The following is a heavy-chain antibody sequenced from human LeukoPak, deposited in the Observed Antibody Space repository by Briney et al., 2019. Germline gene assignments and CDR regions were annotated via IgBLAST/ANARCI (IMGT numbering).Heavy chain of an antibody. CDR1: GFTFSSYA. CDR3: AKEHVVVPAATSDWFDP. CDR2: ISGSGGST. J-gene: IGHJ5*02. D-gene: IGHD2-2*01. V-gene: IGHV3-23*01. Sequence: LTGGSLRLSCAASGFTFSSYAMSWVRQAPGKGLEWVSAISGSGGSTYYADSVKGRFTISRDNSKNTVYLQMNSLRAEDTAVYYCAKEHVVVPAATSDWFDPWGQGTLVTVSS.